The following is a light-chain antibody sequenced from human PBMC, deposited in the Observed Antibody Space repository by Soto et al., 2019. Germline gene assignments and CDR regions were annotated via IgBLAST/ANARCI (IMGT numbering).Light chain of an antibody. CDR3: SSYTSSSTLYV. CDR1: NSNIGNNY. J-gene: IGLJ1*01. CDR2: DVS. V-gene: IGLV2-14*01. Sequence: QSVLTQPPSVSAAPGQKVTISCSGSNSNIGNNYVSWYQQHPGKAPKLMIYDVSNRPSGVSNRFSGSKSGNTASLTISGLQAEDEADYYCSSYTSSSTLYVFGTGTKLTVL.